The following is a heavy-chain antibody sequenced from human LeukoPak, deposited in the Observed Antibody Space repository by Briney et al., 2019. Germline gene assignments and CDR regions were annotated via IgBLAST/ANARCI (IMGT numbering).Heavy chain of an antibody. J-gene: IGHJ4*02. V-gene: IGHV3-49*04. D-gene: IGHD1-1*01. CDR1: GFTFGDFA. CDR3: TRDHRDDWNPGYYFDY. Sequence: GGSLRLSCTASGFTFGDFAMNWVRQAPGKGLEWVGFVKTKIYGGTTEYAASVKGRFTISRDDSKAIAYLQMNSLKTEDTAVYYCTRDHRDDWNPGYYFDYWGQGTLVTVSS. CDR2: VKTKIYGGTT.